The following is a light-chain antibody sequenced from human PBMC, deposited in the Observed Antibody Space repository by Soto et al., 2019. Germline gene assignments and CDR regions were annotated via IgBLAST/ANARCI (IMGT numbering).Light chain of an antibody. J-gene: IGKJ2*01. CDR3: QQFGSSIPHT. CDR1: QVIGSRY. Sequence: EIVMTQSPGTLSLSPGERATISCRASQVIGSRYLAWYHQKSGQAPRLLLYGASSRATGIPDRFSGSGSGTDFTLTISRLEPEDFGVYYCQQFGSSIPHTFGKGTNLEIK. V-gene: IGKV3-20*01. CDR2: GAS.